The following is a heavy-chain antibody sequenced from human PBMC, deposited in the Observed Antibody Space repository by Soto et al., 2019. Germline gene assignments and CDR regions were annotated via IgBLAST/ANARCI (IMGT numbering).Heavy chain of an antibody. Sequence: GGSLRLSCAASGFTFSSYGMHWVRQAPGKGLEWVAVISYDGSNKYYADSVKGRFTISRDNSKNTLYLQMNSLRAEDTAVYYCAKDQRTGYFDWFSGRNWFDPWGQGTLVTVSS. CDR2: ISYDGSNK. D-gene: IGHD3-9*01. V-gene: IGHV3-30*18. CDR1: GFTFSSYG. J-gene: IGHJ5*02. CDR3: AKDQRTGYFDWFSGRNWFDP.